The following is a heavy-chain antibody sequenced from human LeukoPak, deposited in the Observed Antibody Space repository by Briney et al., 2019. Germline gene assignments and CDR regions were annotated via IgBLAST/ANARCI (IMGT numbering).Heavy chain of an antibody. Sequence: PGGSLRLSCAASGFTFSSYEMNWVRQAPGKGLEWVSYISSSGSTIYYAGSVKGRFTISRDNAKNSLYLQMNSLRAEDTAVYYCARNWHCSSTSCSKKGLDYWGQGTLVTVSS. V-gene: IGHV3-48*03. D-gene: IGHD2-2*01. CDR2: ISSSGSTI. J-gene: IGHJ4*02. CDR3: ARNWHCSSTSCSKKGLDY. CDR1: GFTFSSYE.